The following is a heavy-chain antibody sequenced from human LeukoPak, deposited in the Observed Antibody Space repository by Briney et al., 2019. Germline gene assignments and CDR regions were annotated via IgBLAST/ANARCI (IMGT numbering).Heavy chain of an antibody. Sequence: GVSLRLSCAASGFTFSSYAMSWVRQAPGKGLEWVSAISGSGGSTYYADSVKGRFTISRDNSKNTLYLQMNGLRAEDTAVYYCAKDRKFGELPNAFDIWGQGTMVTVSS. CDR3: AKDRKFGELPNAFDI. J-gene: IGHJ3*02. CDR2: ISGSGGST. CDR1: GFTFSSYA. D-gene: IGHD3-10*01. V-gene: IGHV3-23*01.